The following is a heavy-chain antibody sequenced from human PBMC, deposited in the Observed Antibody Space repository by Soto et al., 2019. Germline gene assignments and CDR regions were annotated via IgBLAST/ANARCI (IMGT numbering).Heavy chain of an antibody. J-gene: IGHJ5*02. CDR2: ISAYNGNT. D-gene: IGHD2-15*01. Sequence: QVQLVQSGAEVKKPGASVKVSCKASGYTFTSYGISWVRQAPGQGLEWMGWISAYNGNTNYPQQLQGRVTMTTDTSTSTAYMELRSLRSDDTAVYYCARARRDQLLLNNWFDPWGQGTLVTVSS. CDR1: GYTFTSYG. V-gene: IGHV1-18*01. CDR3: ARARRDQLLLNNWFDP.